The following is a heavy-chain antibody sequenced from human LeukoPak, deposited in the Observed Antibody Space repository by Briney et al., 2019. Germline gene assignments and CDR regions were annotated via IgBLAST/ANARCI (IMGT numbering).Heavy chain of an antibody. CDR3: AKEQASAAVYPAFDY. D-gene: IGHD6-13*01. CDR2: ISYDGSKE. J-gene: IGHJ4*02. Sequence: GGSLRLSCAASGFPFSIYGMHWVRQAPGKGLEWVAAISYDGSKEYSADSVKGRFTISRDSSKKTLYLQMNSLRAEDTAVYYCAKEQASAAVYPAFDYWGQGTLVTVSS. CDR1: GFPFSIYG. V-gene: IGHV3-30*18.